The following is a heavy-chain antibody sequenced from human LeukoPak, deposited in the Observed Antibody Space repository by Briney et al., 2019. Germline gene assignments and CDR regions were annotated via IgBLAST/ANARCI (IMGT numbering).Heavy chain of an antibody. J-gene: IGHJ6*01. CDR1: GYTFRAQC. CDR2: ISYDGSSQ. CDR3: PKSRSLTYDGLAYGKDV. D-gene: IGHD3-16*01. V-gene: IGHV3-30*18. Sequence: QPGGSLSHLCAPSGYTFRAQCMNWVRQAPGKGLEWVGLISYDGSSQYYVDSLKGRFTISRDNSKNTVYVQMNSLRAEDTAVYYCPKSRSLTYDGLAYGKDVWGEG.